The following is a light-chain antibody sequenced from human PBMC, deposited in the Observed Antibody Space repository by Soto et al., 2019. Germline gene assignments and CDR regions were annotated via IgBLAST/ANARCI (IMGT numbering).Light chain of an antibody. J-gene: IGLJ2*01. CDR3: QFYDSSLSGSVV. CDR2: GNS. Sequence: QSVLTQPPSVSGAPGQRVTISCTGSSSNIGAGYDVHWYQQLPGTAPKLLIYGNSNRPSGVPDRFSGSKSGTSASLAITGLQAEDEADYYCQFYDSSLSGSVVFGGGT. CDR1: SSNIGAGYD. V-gene: IGLV1-40*01.